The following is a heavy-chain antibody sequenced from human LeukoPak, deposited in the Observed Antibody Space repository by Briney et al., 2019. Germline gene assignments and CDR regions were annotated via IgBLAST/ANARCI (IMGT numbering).Heavy chain of an antibody. V-gene: IGHV1-69*05. J-gene: IGHJ6*03. CDR1: GGTFSSYA. CDR3: ARCSSPGTTGYYYYYMDV. CDR2: IIPIFGTA. D-gene: IGHD1-7*01. Sequence: GASVKVSCKASGGTFSSYAISWVRQAPGQGLEWMGGIIPIFGTANYAQKFQGRVTITTDESTSTAYMELSSLRSEDTAVYYCARCSSPGTTGYYYYYMDVWGKGTTVTVSS.